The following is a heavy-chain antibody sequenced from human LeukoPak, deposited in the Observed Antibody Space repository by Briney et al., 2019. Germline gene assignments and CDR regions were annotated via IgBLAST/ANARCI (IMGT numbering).Heavy chain of an antibody. J-gene: IGHJ4*02. Sequence: ASVKVSCKASGYTFSDHYMHWVRQAPGQGLEWMGYISPNSGDTHYAQKFEDRVTLTRDTSISTAYMELRSLRSDDTAVYYCARDQADNYDFWSGYPHSNFDYWGQGTLVTVSS. CDR3: ARDQADNYDFWSGYPHSNFDY. CDR2: ISPNSGDT. CDR1: GYTFSDHY. D-gene: IGHD3-3*01. V-gene: IGHV1-2*02.